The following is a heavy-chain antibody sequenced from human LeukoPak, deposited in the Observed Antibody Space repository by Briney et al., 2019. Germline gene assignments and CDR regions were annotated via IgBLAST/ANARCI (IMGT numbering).Heavy chain of an antibody. CDR2: IKQDGSET. CDR1: GFAFSDYY. J-gene: IGHJ6*03. V-gene: IGHV3-7*01. D-gene: IGHD2-2*01. Sequence: PGGSLRLSCAASGFAFSDYYMSWIRQAPGRGLEWVGNIKQDGSETYYVDSVKGRFTISRDNTKYSLQLQMNSLRAEDTAVYFCATNGVVPPDTYYYYMDVWGKGTTVTVSS. CDR3: ATNGVVPPDTYYYYMDV.